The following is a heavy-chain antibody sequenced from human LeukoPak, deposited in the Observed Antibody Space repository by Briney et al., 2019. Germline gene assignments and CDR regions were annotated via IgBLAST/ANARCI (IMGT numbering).Heavy chain of an antibody. V-gene: IGHV1-2*02. CDR1: GYTFTGYY. CDR2: INPNSGGT. Sequence: ASVKVSCKASGYTFTGYYMHWVRQAPGQGLEWMGWINPNSGGTNYAQKFQGRVTITRNTSISTAYMELSSLTSEDTAVYYCARMDHHGGRDNWFDPWGQGTLVTVSS. D-gene: IGHD2-15*01. J-gene: IGHJ5*02. CDR3: ARMDHHGGRDNWFDP.